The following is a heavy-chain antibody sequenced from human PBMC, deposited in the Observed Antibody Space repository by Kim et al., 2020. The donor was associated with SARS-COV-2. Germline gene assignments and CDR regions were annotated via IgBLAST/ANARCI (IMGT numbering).Heavy chain of an antibody. CDR3: ELSSEKRAGCSGGSCYSRLDDY. CDR2: IYYSGST. J-gene: IGHJ4*02. D-gene: IGHD2-15*01. CDR1: GGSISSSSYY. Sequence: SETLSLTCTVSGGSISSSSYYWGWIRQPPGKGLEWIGSIYYSGSTYYNPSLKSRVTISVDTSKNQFSLKLSSVTAADTAVYHCELSSEKRAGCSGGSCYSRLDDYWGQGTLVTVSS. V-gene: IGHV4-39*07.